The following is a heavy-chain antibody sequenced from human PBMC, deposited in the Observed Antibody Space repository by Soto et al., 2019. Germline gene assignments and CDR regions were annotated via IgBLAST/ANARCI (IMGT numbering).Heavy chain of an antibody. CDR1: GGSINDFY. J-gene: IGHJ4*02. CDR3: ARIGGVAARTFDF. CDR2: IYYSGST. Sequence: PSETLSLTCTVSGGSINDFYMSWIRQPPGTGLEWIGYIYYSGSTDYNPSLKGRVTISVDMSKNQFSLKLRSVTAADTAVYYCARIGGVAARTFDFWGKGPLVTVS. D-gene: IGHD6-6*01. V-gene: IGHV4-59*01.